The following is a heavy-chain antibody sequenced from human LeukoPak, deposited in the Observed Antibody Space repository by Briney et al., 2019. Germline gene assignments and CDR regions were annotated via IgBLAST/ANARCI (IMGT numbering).Heavy chain of an antibody. D-gene: IGHD6-19*01. Sequence: GASVKVSCKASGYTFTSYGISWVRQAPGQGLEWMGWISASNGNTNYAQNLQGRVTMTTDTSTSTAYMELRSLRSDDTAVYYCARGSIRGIAVAGILGYWGQGTLVTVSS. CDR2: ISASNGNT. V-gene: IGHV1-18*01. J-gene: IGHJ4*02. CDR3: ARGSIRGIAVAGILGY. CDR1: GYTFTSYG.